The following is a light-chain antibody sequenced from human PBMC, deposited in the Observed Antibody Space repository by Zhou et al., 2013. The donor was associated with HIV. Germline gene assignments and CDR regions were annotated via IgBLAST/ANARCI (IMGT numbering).Light chain of an antibody. Sequence: DIQMTQSPSSLSASVGDRVTITCRASQDISRWLAWYQQKPEKAPKSLIYAASNLQSGVPSRFSGSGSGTEFTLTISSLQLEDFATYFCLQHNSFPQTFGQGTQVEIK. CDR1: QDISRW. CDR3: LQHNSFPQT. V-gene: IGKV1D-16*01. CDR2: AAS. J-gene: IGKJ1*01.